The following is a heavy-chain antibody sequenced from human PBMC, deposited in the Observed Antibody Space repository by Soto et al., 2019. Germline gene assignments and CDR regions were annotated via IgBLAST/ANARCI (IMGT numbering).Heavy chain of an antibody. Sequence: QVQLVESGGGVVQPGRSLRLSCAASGFTFSSYGMHWVRQAPGKGLEWVAVISYDGSNKYYADSVKGRFTISRDNSKNTLYLQMNGLRAEDTAVYYCAKDLSWELLVGEGAFDNWGQGTMVTVSS. CDR1: GFTFSSYG. V-gene: IGHV3-30*18. J-gene: IGHJ3*02. CDR2: ISYDGSNK. CDR3: AKDLSWELLVGEGAFDN. D-gene: IGHD1-26*01.